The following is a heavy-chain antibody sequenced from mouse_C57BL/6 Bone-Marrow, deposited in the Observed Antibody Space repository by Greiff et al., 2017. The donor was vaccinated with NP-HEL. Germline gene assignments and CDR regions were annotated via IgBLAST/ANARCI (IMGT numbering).Heavy chain of an antibody. CDR3: ASRYGSSPFAY. J-gene: IGHJ3*01. CDR2: INPNNGGT. Sequence: EVQLVESGPELVKPGASVKMSCKASGYTFTDYNMHWVKQSHGKSLEWIGYINPNNGGTSYNQQFKGKATLTVNKSSSTAYMELRSLTSEDSAVYYCASRYGSSPFAYWGQGTLVTVSA. D-gene: IGHD1-1*01. CDR1: GYTFTDYN. V-gene: IGHV1-22*01.